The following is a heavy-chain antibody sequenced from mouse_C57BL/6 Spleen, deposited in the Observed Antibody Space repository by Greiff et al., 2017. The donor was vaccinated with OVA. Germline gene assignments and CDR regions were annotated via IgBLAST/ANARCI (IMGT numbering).Heavy chain of an antibody. CDR1: GFTFSSYG. V-gene: IGHV5-6*01. Sequence: EVQLVESGGDLVKPGGSLKLSCAASGFTFSSYGMSWVRQTPDKRLEWVATISSGGSYTYYPDSVKGRFTISRDNAKNTLYLQMSSLKSEDTAMYYCARHGLAQNAMDYWGQGTSVTVSS. CDR3: ARHGLAQNAMDY. J-gene: IGHJ4*01. D-gene: IGHD3-1*01. CDR2: ISSGGSYT.